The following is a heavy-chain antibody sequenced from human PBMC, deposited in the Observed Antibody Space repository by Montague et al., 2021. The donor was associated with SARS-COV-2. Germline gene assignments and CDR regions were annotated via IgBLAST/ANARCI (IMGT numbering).Heavy chain of an antibody. CDR1: GFTFSSYS. CDR3: ARDLRITIFGVVIIPGIFDY. V-gene: IGHV3-21*01. J-gene: IGHJ4*02. Sequence: SLRLSCEAYGFTFSSYSMNWVRQAPGKGLEWVSSISSSSSYIYYXDSXKGRFTISRDNAKNSLHLQMNSLRAEDTAVYYCARDLRITIFGVVIIPGIFDYWGQGTLVTVSS. D-gene: IGHD3-3*01. CDR2: ISSSSSYI.